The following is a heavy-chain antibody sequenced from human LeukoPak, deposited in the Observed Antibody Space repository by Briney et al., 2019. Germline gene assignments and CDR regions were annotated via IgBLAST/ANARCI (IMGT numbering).Heavy chain of an antibody. CDR3: ARWSPCPGWFDP. CDR2: IYYSGST. Sequence: SETLSLTCTVSGGSISSYYWSWIRQPPGKGLEWIGYIYYSGSTNYNPSLKSRVTISVDTSKNQFSLKLSSVTAADTAVYYCARWSPCPGWFDPWGQGTLVTVSS. V-gene: IGHV4-59*01. J-gene: IGHJ5*02. CDR1: GGSISSYY.